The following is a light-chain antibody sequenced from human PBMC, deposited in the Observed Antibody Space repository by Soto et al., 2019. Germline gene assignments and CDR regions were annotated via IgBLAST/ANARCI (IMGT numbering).Light chain of an antibody. J-gene: IGLJ1*01. CDR1: SSDIGAYNY. V-gene: IGLV2-14*01. CDR2: EVS. Sequence: ALTQPASVSGSPGQSITISCTGTSSDIGAYNYVSWYQHHPGKAPKLMIYEVSNRPSGVSSRFSGSKSGNTASLTISGLQAEDEAHYYCCSYASNNRGVFGTGTKVTVL. CDR3: CSYASNNRGV.